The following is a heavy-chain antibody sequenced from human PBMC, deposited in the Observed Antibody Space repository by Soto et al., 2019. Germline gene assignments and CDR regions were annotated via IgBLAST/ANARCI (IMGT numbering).Heavy chain of an antibody. Sequence: GESLKISCKDSGFTFTTFWIGWVRQRPGKGLEWMAIIYPGNSDTRYSPSFQGQVTISADKSINTVYLQWSSLKASDTAVYYCAAVPYYYDSSAYYFDYWGQGTLVTVSS. CDR3: AAVPYYYDSSAYYFDY. V-gene: IGHV5-51*01. CDR1: GFTFTTFW. CDR2: IYPGNSDT. J-gene: IGHJ4*02. D-gene: IGHD3-22*01.